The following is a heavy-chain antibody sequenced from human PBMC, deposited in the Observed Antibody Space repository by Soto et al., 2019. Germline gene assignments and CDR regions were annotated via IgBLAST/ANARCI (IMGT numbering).Heavy chain of an antibody. Sequence: QVQLVQSGSEVRKPGSSVKVSCKASGGNFKNFAISWVRQAPGQGLEWMGGIIPSFRTTKYTETFHDRVTITADEGTTTAYLELSGLRSDDTAIYYCARAGVGQQPRFYFFDCWGPGTLVTVSS. CDR3: ARAGVGQQPRFYFFDC. D-gene: IGHD6-13*01. CDR1: GGNFKNFA. J-gene: IGHJ4*02. V-gene: IGHV1-69*01. CDR2: IIPSFRTT.